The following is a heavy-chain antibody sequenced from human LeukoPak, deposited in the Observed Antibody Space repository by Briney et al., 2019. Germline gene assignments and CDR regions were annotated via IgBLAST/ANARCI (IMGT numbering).Heavy chain of an antibody. V-gene: IGHV4-34*01. CDR1: GDSFSGFY. CDR3: ARGRCGDDCYPNWFDP. Sequence: SETLSLTCAVYGDSFSGFYWSWLRQPRGKGLEWLGEINHSGTTNYNPSLKSRVIISVDTSKNQFSLKLSSVTAADTAVYYCARGRCGDDCYPNWFDPWGQGTLVTVSS. J-gene: IGHJ5*02. CDR2: INHSGTT. D-gene: IGHD2-21*02.